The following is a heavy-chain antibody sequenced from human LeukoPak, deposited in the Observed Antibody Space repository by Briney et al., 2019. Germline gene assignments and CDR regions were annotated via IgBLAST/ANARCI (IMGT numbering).Heavy chain of an antibody. Sequence: SETLSLTCTVSGGSISSYYWSWIRQPPGKGLEWIGYIYYSGSTNYNPSLKSRVTISVDTSKNQFSLKLSSVTAADTAVYYCASRPDYYGSGSIYYFDYWGQGTLVTVSS. CDR1: GGSISSYY. CDR3: ASRPDYYGSGSIYYFDY. D-gene: IGHD3-10*01. CDR2: IYYSGST. V-gene: IGHV4-59*01. J-gene: IGHJ4*02.